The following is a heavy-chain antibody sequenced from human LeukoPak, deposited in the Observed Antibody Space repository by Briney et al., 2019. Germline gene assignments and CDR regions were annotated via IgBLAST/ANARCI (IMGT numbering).Heavy chain of an antibody. CDR3: AITYYDILTGYYVYDAFDI. D-gene: IGHD3-9*01. CDR1: GGTFSSYA. V-gene: IGHV1-69*06. Sequence: ASVTVSCKASGGTFSSYAISWVRQAPGQGLEWMGGIIPIFGTANYAQKFQGRVTITADKSTSTAYMELSSLRSEDTAVYYCAITYYDILTGYYVYDAFDIWGQGTMVTVSS. CDR2: IIPIFGTA. J-gene: IGHJ3*02.